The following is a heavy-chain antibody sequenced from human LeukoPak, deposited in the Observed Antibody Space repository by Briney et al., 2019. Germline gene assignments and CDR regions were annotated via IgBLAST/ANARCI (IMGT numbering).Heavy chain of an antibody. CDR3: ATVADPAVWFGELLTPNRPFDY. J-gene: IGHJ4*02. D-gene: IGHD3-10*01. CDR2: FDPEDGGT. V-gene: IGHV1-24*01. CDR1: GYTLTELS. Sequence: GASVKVSCKVSGYTLTELSMHWVRQAPGKGLEWMGGFDPEDGGTIYAQKFQGRVTMTEDTSTDTAYMELSSLRSEDTAVYYCATVADPAVWFGELLTPNRPFDYWGQGTLVTVSS.